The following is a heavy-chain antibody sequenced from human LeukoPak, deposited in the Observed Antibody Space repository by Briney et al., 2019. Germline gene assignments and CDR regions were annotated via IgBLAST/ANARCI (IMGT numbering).Heavy chain of an antibody. V-gene: IGHV4-39*07. J-gene: IGHJ4*02. CDR1: GFTFSSYS. CDR3: ARDIGYSSSWTTGYFDY. D-gene: IGHD6-13*01. CDR2: IYYSGST. Sequence: GSLRLSCAASGFTFSSYSMNWVRQPPGKGLEWIGSIYYSGSTYYNPSLKSRVTISVDTSKNQFSLKLSSVTAADTAVYYCARDIGYSSSWTTGYFDYWGQGTLVTVSS.